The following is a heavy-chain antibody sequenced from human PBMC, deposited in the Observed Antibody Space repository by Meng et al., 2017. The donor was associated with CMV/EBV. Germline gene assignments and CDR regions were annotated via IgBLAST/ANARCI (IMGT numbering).Heavy chain of an antibody. CDR2: IGTAGYT. V-gene: IGHV3-13*01. Sequence: GGSLRLSCAASGFTFSNYDMHWVRQATGKGLEWVSSIGTAGYTYYPGSVKGRFSISRENAKNSLYLQINSLRAGDTAVYYCARGASSTDAFDFWGPGTVVTVSS. J-gene: IGHJ3*01. CDR1: GFTFSNYD. D-gene: IGHD6-6*01. CDR3: ARGASSTDAFDF.